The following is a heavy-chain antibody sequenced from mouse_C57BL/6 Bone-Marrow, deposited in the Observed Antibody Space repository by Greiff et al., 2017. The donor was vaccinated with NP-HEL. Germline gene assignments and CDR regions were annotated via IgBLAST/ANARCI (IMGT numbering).Heavy chain of an antibody. CDR1: GYTFTSYG. J-gene: IGHJ2*01. D-gene: IGHD1-1*01. Sequence: VQRVESGAELARPGASVKLSCKASGYTFTSYGISWVKQRPGQGLEWIGEIYPRSGNTYYNEKFKGKATLTADKSSSTAYIELRSLTSEDSAVYFCARDYYYGSSYYFDYWGQGTTLTVSS. CDR3: ARDYYYGSSYYFDY. V-gene: IGHV1-81*01. CDR2: IYPRSGNT.